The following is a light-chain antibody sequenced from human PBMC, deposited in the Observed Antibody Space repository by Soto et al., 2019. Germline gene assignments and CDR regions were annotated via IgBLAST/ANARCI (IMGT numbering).Light chain of an antibody. J-gene: IGLJ2*01. Sequence: QSVLTQPPSASGTPGQRVTISCSGGSSNIGSNTVNWYQQLPRTAPKLLIYINSQRHSGVPDRFSGSKSGTSASLAISGLQSEDETDDDCAAWDDTLNRLVFGGGTKLTVL. CDR3: AAWDDTLNRLV. V-gene: IGLV1-44*01. CDR2: INS. CDR1: SSNIGSNT.